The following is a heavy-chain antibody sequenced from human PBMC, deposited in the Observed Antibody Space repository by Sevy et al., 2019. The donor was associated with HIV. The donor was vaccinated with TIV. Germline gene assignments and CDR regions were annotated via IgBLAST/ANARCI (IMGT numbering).Heavy chain of an antibody. J-gene: IGHJ4*02. Sequence: GRSLRLSCAASGFTFSSYNMNWIRQAPGKGLEWVSSIATSRSYMYDADSVKGRFTISRDNAKNSLYLQMNSLRAEDTAVYYSSRSLSGKYSYWGQGTLVTVSS. CDR2: IATSRSYM. D-gene: IGHD1-26*01. CDR3: SRSLSGKYSY. V-gene: IGHV3-21*01. CDR1: GFTFSSYN.